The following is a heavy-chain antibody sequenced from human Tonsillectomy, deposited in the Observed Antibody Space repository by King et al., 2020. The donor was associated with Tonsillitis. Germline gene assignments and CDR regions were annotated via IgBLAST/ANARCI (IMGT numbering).Heavy chain of an antibody. J-gene: IGHJ5*02. CDR3: SXXQXXXXWFDP. V-gene: IGHV2-70*04. CDR2: IDWDDEK. Sequence: TLKEXGPALVKPTQTLXLTCXFSGFXLXTDEMRVSWVRQPPGKALEWLARIDWDDEKFYSTSLKTRLTITRDTSKNQVVRRLTNLDXGDTATYYCSXXQXXXXWFDPXXXGXLXTVSS. CDR1: GFXLXTDEMR.